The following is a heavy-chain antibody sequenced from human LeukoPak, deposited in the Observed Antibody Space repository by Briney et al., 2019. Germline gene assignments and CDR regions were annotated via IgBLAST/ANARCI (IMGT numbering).Heavy chain of an antibody. J-gene: IGHJ4*02. V-gene: IGHV3-48*01. D-gene: IGHD1-26*01. CDR3: AREVGRWELLHFDY. CDR2: ISSSSSTI. Sequence: PGGSLRLSCAASGFTFSSYRMNWVRQAPGKRLEWVSYISSSSSTIYYADSVKGRFTISRDNAKNSLYLQMNSLRAEDTAVYYCAREVGRWELLHFDYWGQGTLVTVSS. CDR1: GFTFSSYR.